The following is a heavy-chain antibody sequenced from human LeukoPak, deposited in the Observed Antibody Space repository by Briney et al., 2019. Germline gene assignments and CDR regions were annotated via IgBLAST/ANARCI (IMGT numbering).Heavy chain of an antibody. CDR2: IYYSGST. Sequence: PSETLSLTCAVYGGSFSGYYWGWIRQPPGKGLEWIGSIYYSGSTYYNPSLKSRVTISVDTSKNQFSLKLSSVTAADTAVYYCARRYYDSSGFDAFDIWGQGTMVTVSS. CDR1: GGSFSGYY. J-gene: IGHJ3*02. V-gene: IGHV4-39*01. D-gene: IGHD3-22*01. CDR3: ARRYYDSSGFDAFDI.